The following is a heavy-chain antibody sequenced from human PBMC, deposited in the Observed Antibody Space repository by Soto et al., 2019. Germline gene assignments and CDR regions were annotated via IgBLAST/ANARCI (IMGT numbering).Heavy chain of an antibody. J-gene: IGHJ4*02. CDR1: GYTFTSYD. D-gene: IGHD6-6*01. CDR3: ARGDSSSPILNIDY. V-gene: IGHV1-8*01. Sequence: ASVKVSCKASGYTFTSYDINWVRQATGQGLEWMGWMNPNSGNTGYAQKFQGRVTMTRNTSISTAYMELSSLRSEDTAVYYCARGDSSSPILNIDYWGQGTLVTVSS. CDR2: MNPNSGNT.